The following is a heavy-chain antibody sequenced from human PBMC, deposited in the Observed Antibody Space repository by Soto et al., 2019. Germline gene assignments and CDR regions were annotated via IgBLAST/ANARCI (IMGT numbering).Heavy chain of an antibody. V-gene: IGHV5-10-1*01. CDR2: IDPDDSYT. CDR1: GYSFTNYW. D-gene: IGHD2-15*01. CDR3: ARLPPPTYCSGSTCSGY. J-gene: IGHJ4*02. Sequence: GESLKISCKGSGYSFTNYWIHWVRQMAGKGLEWMGRIDPDDSYTNYSPSFQGHVTISVDKSISTAYLQWSSLQASDTAIYYCARLPPPTYCSGSTCSGYWGQGTLVTVSS.